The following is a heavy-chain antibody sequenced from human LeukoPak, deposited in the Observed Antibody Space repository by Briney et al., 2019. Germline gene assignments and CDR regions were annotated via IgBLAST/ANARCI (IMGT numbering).Heavy chain of an antibody. D-gene: IGHD5-18*01. V-gene: IGHV1-69*13. J-gene: IGHJ6*03. CDR1: GGTFSSYA. CDR3: ARGGYSYGLLPYYYYYYMDV. Sequence: SVKVSCKASGGTFSSYAISWVRQAPGQGLEWMGGIIPIFGTANYAQKFQGRVTITADESTSTAYMELSSLRSEDTAVYYCARGGYSYGLLPYYYYYYMDVWGKGTTVTVSS. CDR2: IIPIFGTA.